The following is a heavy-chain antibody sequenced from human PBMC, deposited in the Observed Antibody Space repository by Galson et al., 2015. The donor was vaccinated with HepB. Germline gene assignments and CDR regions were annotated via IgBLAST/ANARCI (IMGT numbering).Heavy chain of an antibody. CDR1: GFTFSSYG. J-gene: IGHJ4*02. CDR3: ARPEGGGSTRDC. Sequence: SLSLSCAASGFTFSSYGMHWVRQAPGKGLEWVAVIWSDGSNPYYADSVKGRVTSSRDNSKNTLDRQRSRRRAEDTAGEDCARPEGGGSTRDCWGRGTLVT. V-gene: IGHV3-33*08. D-gene: IGHD3-16*01. CDR2: IWSDGSNP.